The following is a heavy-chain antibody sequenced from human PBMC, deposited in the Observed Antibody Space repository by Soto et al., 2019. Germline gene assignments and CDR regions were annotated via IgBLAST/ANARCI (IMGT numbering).Heavy chain of an antibody. J-gene: IGHJ4*02. CDR1: GFTLSSYG. Sequence: QVQLVESGGGVVQPGTSLRLSCAASGFTLSSYGMHWVRQAPGKGLEWVVVISYDGTNQYYADSVKDRFTISMDNYKNNLYLQMNSLRGKDTALYYCARGSVNAAAKIYFEDWGQGTLVTVSA. CDR2: ISYDGTNQ. D-gene: IGHD2-15*01. CDR3: ARGSVNAAAKIYFED. V-gene: IGHV3-30*03.